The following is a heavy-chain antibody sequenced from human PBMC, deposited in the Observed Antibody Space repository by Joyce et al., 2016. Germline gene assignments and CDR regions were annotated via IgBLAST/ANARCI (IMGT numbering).Heavy chain of an antibody. CDR2: VSGKNGDT. Sequence: QVQLVQSGADVKKPGASVKVSCQTSGYTFTSYAVSWLRLAPGQGLEWMGWVSGKNGDTRYSQKFQCRVIMTTDTSTSMASMELRSLNSDDTGVYYCARQVVATDDRGDYFDYWGQGTLVIVSS. CDR1: GYTFTSYA. D-gene: IGHD2-15*01. J-gene: IGHJ4*02. CDR3: ARQVVATDDRGDYFDY. V-gene: IGHV1-18*04.